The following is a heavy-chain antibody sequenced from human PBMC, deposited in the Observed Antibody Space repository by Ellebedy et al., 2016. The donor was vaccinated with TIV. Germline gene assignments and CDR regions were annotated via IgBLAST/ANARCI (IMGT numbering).Heavy chain of an antibody. D-gene: IGHD3-16*01. CDR1: GFAVSSNY. CDR2: IYSSGIT. Sequence: GGSLRLSCAASGFAVSSNYMSWVRQAPGKGLEWVSVIYSSGITYYAESVKGRFTISRDNSRDNSKNTLYLQMNGLRAEDTAVYYCARVDYGLALHIWGQGTMVTVSS. J-gene: IGHJ3*02. CDR3: ARVDYGLALHI. V-gene: IGHV3-66*01.